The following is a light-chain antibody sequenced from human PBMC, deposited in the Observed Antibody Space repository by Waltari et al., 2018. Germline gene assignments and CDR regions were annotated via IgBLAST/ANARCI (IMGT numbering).Light chain of an antibody. CDR2: EVT. CDR3: CSYAGTSTMV. CDR1: RHGVVAYHF. V-gene: IGLV2-23*02. Sequence: AQAPSPSPPRVPCVSTTASLTGSRHGVVAYHFRSWYQQHPGKAPKLIIFEVTKRPSGISDRFSGSKSDNTATLTISGLQAEDEADYFCCSYAGTSTMVFGGGTKLTVL. J-gene: IGLJ3*02.